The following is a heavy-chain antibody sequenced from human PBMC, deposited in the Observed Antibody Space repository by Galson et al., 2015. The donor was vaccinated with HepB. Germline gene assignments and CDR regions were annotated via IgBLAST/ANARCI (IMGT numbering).Heavy chain of an antibody. Sequence: SLRLSCAASGFTFSDFYMSWIRQAPGKGLEWLSYISSGGTYTNYADSVKGRFTISRDNARNSLHLQMNSLRAEDTALYYCARVADVDYGDHSHFDSWGQGTLVTVSS. D-gene: IGHD4-17*01. V-gene: IGHV3-11*06. J-gene: IGHJ4*02. CDR3: ARVADVDYGDHSHFDS. CDR1: GFTFSDFY. CDR2: ISSGGTYT.